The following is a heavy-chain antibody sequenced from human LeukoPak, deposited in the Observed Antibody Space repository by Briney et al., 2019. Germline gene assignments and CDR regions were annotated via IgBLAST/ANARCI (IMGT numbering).Heavy chain of an antibody. J-gene: IGHJ4*02. CDR1: GGTFSSYG. CDR3: ARSQRAGYNVYYFDS. Sequence: ASVKVSCKPSGGTFSSYGVSWVRHAPGQGLEWMGGIIPIFRATNYAQRFRGRVTITTDESTSTVYMELSSLRSEDTAVYYCARSQRAGYNVYYFDSWGQGTLVTVSS. V-gene: IGHV1-69*05. CDR2: IIPIFRAT. D-gene: IGHD5-24*01.